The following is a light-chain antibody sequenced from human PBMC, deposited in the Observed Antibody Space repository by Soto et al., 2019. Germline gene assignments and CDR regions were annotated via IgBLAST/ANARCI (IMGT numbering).Light chain of an antibody. J-gene: IGKJ1*01. CDR3: HQFGDSPQT. CDR1: QSLSVSY. V-gene: IGKV3-20*01. CDR2: GTS. Sequence: EIALTQSPGTLSLSPGDRATLSCRASQSLSVSYMAWYQQRPGQAPRLLIYGTSTRAAGVPDRFSGSGSGTDFTLAISRLEPEDFAVYYCHQFGDSPQTFGQGTTVEI.